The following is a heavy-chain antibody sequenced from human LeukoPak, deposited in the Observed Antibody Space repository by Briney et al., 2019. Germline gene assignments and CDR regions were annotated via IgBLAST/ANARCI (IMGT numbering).Heavy chain of an antibody. CDR2: INHSGST. Sequence: SETLSLTCAVYGGSFSGYYWSWIRQPPGKGLEWIGEINHSGSTNYNPSLKSRVTISVDTSKNQFSLKLSSVTAADTAVYYCARGRIVVVVAGGQHRYFDLWGRGTLVTVSS. V-gene: IGHV4-34*01. CDR3: ARGRIVVVVAGGQHRYFDL. D-gene: IGHD2-15*01. CDR1: GGSFSGYY. J-gene: IGHJ2*01.